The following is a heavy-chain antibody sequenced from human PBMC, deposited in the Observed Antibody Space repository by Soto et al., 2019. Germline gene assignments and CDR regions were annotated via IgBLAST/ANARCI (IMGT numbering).Heavy chain of an antibody. D-gene: IGHD2-15*01. Sequence: EVQLLESGGGLVQPGGSLRLSCAASGFTFSSYAMSWVRQAPGKGLEWVSAISGSGGSTYYADSVKGRFTISRDNSKNTLYLQMNSLRAEDTAVYYCAKWVYCSGGSCYSGWFDPWGQGTLVTVSS. V-gene: IGHV3-23*01. CDR3: AKWVYCSGGSCYSGWFDP. J-gene: IGHJ5*02. CDR2: ISGSGGST. CDR1: GFTFSSYA.